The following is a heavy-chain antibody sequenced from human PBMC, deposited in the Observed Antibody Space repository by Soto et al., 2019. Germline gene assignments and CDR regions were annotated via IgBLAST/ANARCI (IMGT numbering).Heavy chain of an antibody. D-gene: IGHD4-17*01. V-gene: IGHV3-23*01. CDR2: ISGSGGST. J-gene: IGHJ2*01. Sequence: EVQLLESGGGLVQPGGSLRLSCAASGFTFSSYAMSWVRQAPGKGLEWVSAISGSGGSTYYADSVKGRFTISRDNSKNTLYLQMNSLRAEDTAVYYCARVYDAVTTGWYFDLWGRGTLVTVSS. CDR1: GFTFSSYA. CDR3: ARVYDAVTTGWYFDL.